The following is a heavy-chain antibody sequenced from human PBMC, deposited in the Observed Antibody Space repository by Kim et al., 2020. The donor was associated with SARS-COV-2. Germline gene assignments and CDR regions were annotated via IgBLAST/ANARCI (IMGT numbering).Heavy chain of an antibody. CDR3: ARFSYGYVGWFDP. V-gene: IGHV3-7*01. Sequence: GGSLRLSCAASGFTFSSYWMSWVRQAPGKGLEWVANIKQDGSEKYYVESVKGRFTISRDNAKNSLYLQMNSLRAEDTAVYYCARFSYGYVGWFDPWGQGTLVTVSS. D-gene: IGHD5-18*01. CDR2: IKQDGSEK. CDR1: GFTFSSYW. J-gene: IGHJ5*02.